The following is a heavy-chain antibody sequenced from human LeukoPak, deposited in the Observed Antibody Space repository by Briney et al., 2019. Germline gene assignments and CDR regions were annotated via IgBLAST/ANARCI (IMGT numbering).Heavy chain of an antibody. D-gene: IGHD1-26*01. CDR1: GGTFSSYA. J-gene: IGHJ5*02. V-gene: IGHV1-69*13. Sequence: GASVKVSCKASGGTFSSYAISWVRQAPGQGLEWMGGIIPIFGTANYAQKFQGRVTITADESTSTAYMELSSLRSEDTAVYYCARAYGDGGATANWFDPWGQGTLVTVSS. CDR2: IIPIFGTA. CDR3: ARAYGDGGATANWFDP.